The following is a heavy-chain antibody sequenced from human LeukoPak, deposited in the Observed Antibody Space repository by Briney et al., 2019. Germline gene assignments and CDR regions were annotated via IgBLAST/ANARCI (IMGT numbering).Heavy chain of an antibody. D-gene: IGHD6-6*01. Sequence: VASVKVSCKASRYTFTSYDINWVRQVTGQGFEWMGWMNPNSGNTGYVQKFQGRVTMTRDTSIGTAYMELSSLRSEDTAVYYCATTSSYFDPWGQGTLVTVSS. J-gene: IGHJ5*02. CDR2: MNPNSGNT. V-gene: IGHV1-8*01. CDR3: ATTSSYFDP. CDR1: RYTFTSYD.